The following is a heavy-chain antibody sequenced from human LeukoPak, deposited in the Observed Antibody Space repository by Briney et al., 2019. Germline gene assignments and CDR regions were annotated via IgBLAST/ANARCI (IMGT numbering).Heavy chain of an antibody. D-gene: IGHD2-8*02. V-gene: IGHV3-49*03. CDR1: GFTFGDFG. CDR2: IRSKVYGGAT. J-gene: IGHJ4*02. CDR3: SRSRRVLCTGACYSFDY. Sequence: GGSLRLSYSSSGFTFGDFGMSWFRQAPGKGPEWVGFIRSKVYGGATEYAASVKGRFIISRDDSKSIAYLQMNSLETEDTAVYYCSRSRRVLCTGACYSFDYWGQGTLVTVSS.